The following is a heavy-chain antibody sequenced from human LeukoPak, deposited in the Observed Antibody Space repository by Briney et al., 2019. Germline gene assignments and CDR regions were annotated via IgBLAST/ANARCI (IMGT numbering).Heavy chain of an antibody. CDR2: ISSSGSTI. D-gene: IGHD5-24*01. V-gene: IGHV3-11*01. CDR3: ASRDKGYYYGMDV. Sequence: GGSLRLSCAASAFTFRDSVMCWVRQAPGKGLGWVSYISSSGSTIYYADSVKGRFTISRDNAKNSLYLQMNSLRAEDTAVYYCASRDKGYYYGMDVWGQGTTVTVSS. J-gene: IGHJ6*02. CDR1: AFTFRDSV.